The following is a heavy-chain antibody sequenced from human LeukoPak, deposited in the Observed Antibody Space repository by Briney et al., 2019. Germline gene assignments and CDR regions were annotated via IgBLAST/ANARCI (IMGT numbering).Heavy chain of an antibody. Sequence: GGSLRLSCAASGFTFSSYGMHWVRQAPGKGLEWVAVISYDGSNKYYADSVKGRFTISRDNSKNTLYLQMNSLRAEGTAVYYCAKDSYGSSWFIDYWGQGTLVTVSS. CDR3: AKDSYGSSWFIDY. CDR2: ISYDGSNK. D-gene: IGHD6-13*01. J-gene: IGHJ4*02. CDR1: GFTFSSYG. V-gene: IGHV3-30*18.